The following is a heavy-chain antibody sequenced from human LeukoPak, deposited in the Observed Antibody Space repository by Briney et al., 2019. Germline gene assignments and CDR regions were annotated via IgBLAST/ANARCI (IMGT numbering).Heavy chain of an antibody. D-gene: IGHD3-22*01. V-gene: IGHV3-30*01. CDR2: ISYDGSNK. J-gene: IGHJ3*02. CDR1: GFTFSSYA. CDR3: ARKRAGYYDSRGGDAFDI. Sequence: PGRSLRLSCAASGFTFSSYAMHWVRQAPGKGLEWVAVISYDGSNKYYADSVTGRLTISRDNSKNSLYLQMNSLRAEDTAVYYCARKRAGYYDSRGGDAFDIWGQGTMVTASS.